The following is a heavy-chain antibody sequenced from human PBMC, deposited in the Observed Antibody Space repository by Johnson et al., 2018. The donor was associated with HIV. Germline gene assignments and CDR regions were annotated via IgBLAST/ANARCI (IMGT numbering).Heavy chain of an antibody. CDR2: ISGSGYST. D-gene: IGHD6-6*01. Sequence: VQLVESGGGLVQSGGSLRLYCAASGFSFSNYAMNWVRQAPGKGLEWVSTISGSGYSTYYADSVKGRFTISRDNSKNTLYLQMNSLRAEDTAVYYCASLPIAARPPTDAFDIWGQGTMVTVSS. V-gene: IGHV3-23*04. J-gene: IGHJ3*02. CDR1: GFSFSNYA. CDR3: ASLPIAARPPTDAFDI.